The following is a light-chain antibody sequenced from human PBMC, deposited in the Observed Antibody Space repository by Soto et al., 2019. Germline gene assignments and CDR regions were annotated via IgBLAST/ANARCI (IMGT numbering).Light chain of an antibody. J-gene: IGLJ2*01. CDR2: EVS. CDR1: SSDIGTYKY. V-gene: IGLV2-14*01. Sequence: QSVLTQPASVSGSPGQSITISCTGTSSDIGTYKYVSWFQHHPGKAPKLIIFEVSNRPSGISERFSGSNSGNTATLTISRVEAGDEADYYCQVWDSSTDHPGIFGGGTKVTVL. CDR3: QVWDSSTDHPGI.